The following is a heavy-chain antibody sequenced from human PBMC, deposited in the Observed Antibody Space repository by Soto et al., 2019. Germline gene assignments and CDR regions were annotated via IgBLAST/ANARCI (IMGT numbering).Heavy chain of an antibody. Sequence: QVHLQESGPGLVKPSETLSLTCSVSGGTISGYYWTWIRQPAGKGLECIGRIYSSGNTKYHPSLQSRVTLSLDTSNHHFSLRLTSVTAADKAVYYCARGQRFSDWFDPWGQGTLVTVSS. CDR1: GGTISGYY. D-gene: IGHD3-3*01. CDR3: ARGQRFSDWFDP. J-gene: IGHJ5*02. V-gene: IGHV4-4*07. CDR2: IYSSGNT.